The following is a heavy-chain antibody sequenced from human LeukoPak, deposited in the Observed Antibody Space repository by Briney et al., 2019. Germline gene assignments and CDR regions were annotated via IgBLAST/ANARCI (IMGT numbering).Heavy chain of an antibody. V-gene: IGHV1-2*06. J-gene: IGHJ4*02. Sequence: ASVKVSRKASGYTFTGYYMHWVRQAPGQGLEWMGRINPNSGGTNYAQKLQGRVTMTTDTSTSTAYMGLRSLRSDDTAVYYCARAKYYDFWSGYSDYWGQGTLVTVSS. CDR1: GYTFTGYY. CDR3: ARAKYYDFWSGYSDY. D-gene: IGHD3-3*01. CDR2: INPNSGGT.